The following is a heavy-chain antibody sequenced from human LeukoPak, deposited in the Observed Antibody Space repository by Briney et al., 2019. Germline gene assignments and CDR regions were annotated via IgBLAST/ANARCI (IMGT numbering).Heavy chain of an antibody. CDR1: GFTFSSYS. Sequence: GGSLRLSCAASGFTFSSYSMNWVRQAPGKGLEWVSSISSSSSYIYYADSVKGRFTISRDNAKNSLYLQMNSLRAEDTAVYYCARDNDTLPYYDFWSGYNYYFDYWGQGTLVTVSS. D-gene: IGHD3-3*01. J-gene: IGHJ4*02. V-gene: IGHV3-21*01. CDR3: ARDNDTLPYYDFWSGYNYYFDY. CDR2: ISSSSSYI.